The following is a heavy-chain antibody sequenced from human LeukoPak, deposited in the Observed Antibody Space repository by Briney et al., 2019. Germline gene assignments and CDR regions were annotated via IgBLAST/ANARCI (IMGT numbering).Heavy chain of an antibody. V-gene: IGHV1-2*02. CDR1: GYTFIDYY. CDR2: INANSGGT. Sequence: ASVKVSCKASGYTFIDYYIHWVRQAPGQGLEWMGWINANSGGTNSAQKFQGRFTMTRDTSISTAYMELNRLKADDTAGYYCARGRRGSSSWYDSWGQGTLVTVSS. J-gene: IGHJ5*01. D-gene: IGHD1-26*01. CDR3: ARGRRGSSSWYDS.